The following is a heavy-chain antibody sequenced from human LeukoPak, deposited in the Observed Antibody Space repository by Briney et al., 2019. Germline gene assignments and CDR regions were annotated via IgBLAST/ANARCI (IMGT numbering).Heavy chain of an antibody. D-gene: IGHD4-17*01. CDR1: GFTFSSYA. V-gene: IGHV3-30-3*01. Sequence: GGSLRLSCAASGFTFSSYAMHWVRQAPGKGLEWVAVISYDGSNKYYADSVKGRFTISRDNSKNTLYLQMNSLRDEDTAVYYCARDWEDDGDFLHDSQYDWFDSWGQGTLVTVSS. CDR3: ARDWEDDGDFLHDSQYDWFDS. CDR2: ISYDGSNK. J-gene: IGHJ5*01.